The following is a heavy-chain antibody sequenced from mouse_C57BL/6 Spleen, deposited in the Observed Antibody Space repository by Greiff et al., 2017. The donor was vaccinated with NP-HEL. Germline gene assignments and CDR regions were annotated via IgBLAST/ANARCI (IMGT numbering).Heavy chain of an antibody. CDR1: GYSFTGYY. D-gene: IGHD2-4*01. J-gene: IGHJ3*01. CDR3: ASPPDDDAGFAY. Sequence: EVQLQQSGPELVKPGASVKISCKASGYSFTGYYMNWVKQSPEKSLEWIGEINPSTGGTTYNQKFKAKATLTVDKSSSTAYMQLKSLTSEDSAVYYGASPPDDDAGFAYWGQGTLVTVSA. CDR2: INPSTGGT. V-gene: IGHV1-42*01.